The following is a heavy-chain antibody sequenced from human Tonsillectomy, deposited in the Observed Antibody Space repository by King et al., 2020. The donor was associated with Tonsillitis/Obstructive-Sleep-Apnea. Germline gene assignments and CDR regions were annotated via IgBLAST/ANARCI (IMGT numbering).Heavy chain of an antibody. V-gene: IGHV1-24*01. CDR3: AIWDSMGGVVKFDWFDP. Sequence: VQLVESGAEVKKPGASVKVSCKVSGYTLTELSMHWVRQAPGKGLEWMGGFDPEDGETIYAQKFQGRVTMTEDTSTDTAYMELSSLRSEDTALYYCAIWDSMGGVVKFDWFDPWGQGTLVTVSS. CDR2: FDPEDGET. D-gene: IGHD3-3*01. CDR1: GYTLTELS. J-gene: IGHJ5*02.